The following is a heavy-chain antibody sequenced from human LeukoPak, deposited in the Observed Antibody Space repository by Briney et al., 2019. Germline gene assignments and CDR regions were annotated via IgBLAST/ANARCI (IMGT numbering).Heavy chain of an antibody. CDR2: MNPNSGNT. J-gene: IGHJ5*02. CDR3: ASGGSYYGWFDP. V-gene: IGHV1-8*01. CDR1: GYTFTSYD. D-gene: IGHD1-26*01. Sequence: ASVKVSSKASGYTFTSYDINWVRQATGQGLEWMGWMNPNSGNTGYAQKFQGRVTMTRNTSISTAYMELSSLRSEDTAVYYCASGGSYYGWFDPWGQGTLVTVSS.